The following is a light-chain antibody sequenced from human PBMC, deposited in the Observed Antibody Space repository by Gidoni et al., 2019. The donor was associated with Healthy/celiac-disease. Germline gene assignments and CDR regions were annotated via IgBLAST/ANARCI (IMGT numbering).Light chain of an antibody. CDR2: EVS. CDR3: SSYAGSNNYVV. CDR1: SSDVGGYNY. Sequence: QSALTQPPSASGSPGQSVTISCTGTSSDVGGYNYVPWYQQHPGRAPKLMIYEVSKRPSGVPDRFSGSKSGNTASLTVSGLQAEDEADYCCSSYAGSNNYVVFGGGTKLTVL. J-gene: IGLJ2*01. V-gene: IGLV2-8*01.